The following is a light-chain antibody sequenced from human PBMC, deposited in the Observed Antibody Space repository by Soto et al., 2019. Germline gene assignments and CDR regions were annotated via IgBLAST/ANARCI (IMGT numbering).Light chain of an antibody. CDR1: QSVSSSY. Sequence: EIVLRQSPGTLSWCTGERATLSCRASQSVSSSYLAWYQQKPGQAPRLLIYGASSRATGIPDRFSGSGSGTDFTLTISRLEPEDFAVYYCQQYGSSSFTFGPGTKVDIK. V-gene: IGKV3-20*01. J-gene: IGKJ3*01. CDR2: GAS. CDR3: QQYGSSSFT.